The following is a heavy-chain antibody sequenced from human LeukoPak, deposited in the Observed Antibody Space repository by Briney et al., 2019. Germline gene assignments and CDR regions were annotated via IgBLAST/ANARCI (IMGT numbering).Heavy chain of an antibody. CDR3: ARRHYEVRGVIRVSYYYYYMDV. J-gene: IGHJ6*03. V-gene: IGHV4-39*01. D-gene: IGHD3-10*01. Sequence: SETLSLTCTVSGGSISSSSYYRGWIRQPPGKGLEWIGSIYYSGSTYYNPSLKSRVTISVDTSKNQFSLKLSSVTAADTAVYYCARRHYEVRGVIRVSYYYYYMDVWGKGTTVTISS. CDR2: IYYSGST. CDR1: GGSISSSSYY.